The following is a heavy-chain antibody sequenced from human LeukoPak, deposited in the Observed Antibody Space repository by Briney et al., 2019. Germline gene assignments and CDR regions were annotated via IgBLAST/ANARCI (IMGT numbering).Heavy chain of an antibody. CDR2: IRYDGSNK. CDR1: GFTFSSYG. Sequence: GGSLRLSCAASGFTFSSYGMHWVRQAPGKGLEWVAFIRYDGSNKYYADSVKGRFTISRDNSKNTLYLQMNSLRAEDMAVYYCAKVKRFLEWLYDYWGQGTLVTVSS. V-gene: IGHV3-30*02. D-gene: IGHD3-3*01. CDR3: AKVKRFLEWLYDY. J-gene: IGHJ4*02.